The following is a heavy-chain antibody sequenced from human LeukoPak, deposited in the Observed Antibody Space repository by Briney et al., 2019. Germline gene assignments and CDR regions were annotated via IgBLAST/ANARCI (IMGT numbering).Heavy chain of an antibody. Sequence: SETLSLTCTVSGGSISSYYWSWIRQRPGKGLEWIGYIYYSGSTNYNPSLKSRVTISVDTSKNQFSLKLSSVTAADTAVYYCAGGDGYNYDYYYYGMDVWGQGTTVTVSS. CDR1: GGSISSYY. V-gene: IGHV4-59*01. D-gene: IGHD5-12*01. CDR2: IYYSGST. CDR3: AGGDGYNYDYYYYGMDV. J-gene: IGHJ6*02.